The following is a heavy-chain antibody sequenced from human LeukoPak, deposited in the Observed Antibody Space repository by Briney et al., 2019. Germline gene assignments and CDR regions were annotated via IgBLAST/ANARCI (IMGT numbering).Heavy chain of an antibody. CDR3: ARDCGGGSCYSEYYYYGMDV. CDR2: ISWNSGSI. V-gene: IGHV3-9*01. D-gene: IGHD2-15*01. J-gene: IGHJ6*02. Sequence: AGGSLRLSCAASGFTFDDYAMHWVRQAPGKGLEWVSGISWNSGSIGYADSVKGRFTISRDNAKNSLYLQMNSLRAEDTAVYYCARDCGGGSCYSEYYYYGMDVWGQGTTVTVSS. CDR1: GFTFDDYA.